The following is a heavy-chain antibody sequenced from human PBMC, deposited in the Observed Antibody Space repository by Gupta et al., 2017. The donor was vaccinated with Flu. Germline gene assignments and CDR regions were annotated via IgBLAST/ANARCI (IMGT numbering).Heavy chain of an antibody. D-gene: IGHD2-2*01. CDR3: ARDLGYCSSTSCLNWFDP. CDR1: GGSISSYY. J-gene: IGHJ5*02. Sequence: QVQLQESGPGLVKPSETLSLTCTVSGGSISSYYWSWLRQPAGKGLEWIGRIYTSGSTNYNPSLKSRVTMSVDTSKNQFSLKLSSVTAADTAVYYCARDLGYCSSTSCLNWFDPWGQGTLVTVSS. V-gene: IGHV4-4*07. CDR2: IYTSGST.